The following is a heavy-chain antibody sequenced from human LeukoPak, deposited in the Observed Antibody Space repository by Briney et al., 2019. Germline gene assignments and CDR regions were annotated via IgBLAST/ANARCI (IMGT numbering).Heavy chain of an antibody. D-gene: IGHD3-10*01. CDR3: ATIRLTGGDI. CDR1: GGSISSYY. V-gene: IGHV4-59*01. Sequence: PSETLSLTCTVSGGSISSYYWSWIRQPPGKGLEWIGQIYYSGTTNYNSSFKSRVTISLDPSKNQFSLKLSSVTAADTAVYYCATIRLTGGDIWGQGTMVTVSS. J-gene: IGHJ3*02. CDR2: IYYSGTT.